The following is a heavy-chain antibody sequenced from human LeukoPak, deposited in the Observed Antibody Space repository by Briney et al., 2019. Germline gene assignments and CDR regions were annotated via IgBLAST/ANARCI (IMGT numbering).Heavy chain of an antibody. J-gene: IGHJ4*02. CDR3: AISVPGYSSGWYSELFDY. V-gene: IGHV3-15*01. CDR1: GFTFSNGW. Sequence: GGSLRLSCAVSGFTFSNGWMSWVRQAPGKGLEWVGRIKSKTDGGTTDYAAPVKGRFTISRDDSKNTLYLQMNSLRAEDTAVYYCAISVPGYSSGWYSELFDYWGQGTLVTVSS. CDR2: IKSKTDGGTT. D-gene: IGHD6-19*01.